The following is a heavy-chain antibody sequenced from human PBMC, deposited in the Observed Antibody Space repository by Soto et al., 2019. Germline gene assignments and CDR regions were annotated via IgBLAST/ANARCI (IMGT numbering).Heavy chain of an antibody. V-gene: IGHV3-48*04. CDR3: ARDVDADFRTDFDY. J-gene: IGHJ4*02. CDR1: GFIFSGFG. CDR2: ISGNGEII. D-gene: IGHD4-17*01. Sequence: PGGSLRLSCAASGFIFSGFGMHWVRQAPGKGLEWISYISGNGEIIQYAASARGRFTISRDNAENSVYLEMDSLRAEDTALYYCARDVDADFRTDFDYWGRGTLVTVSS.